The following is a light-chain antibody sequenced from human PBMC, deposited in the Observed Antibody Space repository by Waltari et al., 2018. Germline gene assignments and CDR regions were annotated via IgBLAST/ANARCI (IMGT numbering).Light chain of an antibody. CDR3: QQANSFPPT. CDR1: RGISSW. CDR2: SAS. J-gene: IGKJ4*01. Sequence: DIQMTQSPSSVSASVGDRVTITCRASRGISSWLAWYQQKPGKAPKLLIYSASSLQSGVPSRFSGSGSGTDFTLTISSLQPEDFATYYCQQANSFPPTFGGGPRWRSN. V-gene: IGKV1-12*01.